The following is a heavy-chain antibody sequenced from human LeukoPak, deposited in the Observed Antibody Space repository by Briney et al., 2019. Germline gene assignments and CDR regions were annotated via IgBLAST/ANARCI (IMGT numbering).Heavy chain of an antibody. CDR1: GFTFSSYG. CDR2: ISYDGSNK. D-gene: IGHD5-12*01. J-gene: IGHJ4*02. Sequence: GGSLRLSCAASGFTFSSYGMHWVRQAPGKGLEWVAVISYDGSNKYYADSVKGRFTISRDNSKNTLYLQMNSLRAEDTAVYYCAKGPPDIVGELDYWGQGALVTVSS. CDR3: AKGPPDIVGELDY. V-gene: IGHV3-30*18.